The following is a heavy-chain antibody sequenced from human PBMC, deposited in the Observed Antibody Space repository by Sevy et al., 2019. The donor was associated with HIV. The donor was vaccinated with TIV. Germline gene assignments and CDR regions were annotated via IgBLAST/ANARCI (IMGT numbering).Heavy chain of an antibody. V-gene: IGHV4-59*11. CDR3: AASTPTLYYGMDV. Sequence: SETLSLTCTVSGGSISNHYWNWIRQPPGKGLEWIGYLYYSTRTNYNPSLKSRVTISADTSKNEFSLKLSSVTAADTAVYYCAASTPTLYYGMDVWGQGTTVTVSS. J-gene: IGHJ6*02. D-gene: IGHD1-1*01. CDR1: GGSISNHY. CDR2: LYYSTRT.